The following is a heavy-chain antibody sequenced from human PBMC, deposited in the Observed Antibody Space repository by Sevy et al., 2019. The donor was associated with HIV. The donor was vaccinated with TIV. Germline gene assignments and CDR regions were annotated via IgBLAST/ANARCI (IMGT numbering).Heavy chain of an antibody. Sequence: ASVKVSYKASGYTFTSYYMHWVRQAPGQGLEWMGIINPSGGSTSYAQKFQGRVTMTRDTSTSTVYMELSSLRSEDTAVYYCAREMCLDYYGSGGDIWGQGTMVTVSS. V-gene: IGHV1-46*01. CDR3: AREMCLDYYGSGGDI. CDR2: INPSGGST. CDR1: GYTFTSYY. D-gene: IGHD3-10*01. J-gene: IGHJ3*02.